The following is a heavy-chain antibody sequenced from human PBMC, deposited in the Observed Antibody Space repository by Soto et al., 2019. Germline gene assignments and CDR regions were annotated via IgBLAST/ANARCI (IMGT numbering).Heavy chain of an antibody. V-gene: IGHV4-31*03. J-gene: IGHJ5*02. CDR1: GGSISSGGYY. CDR3: ASSVVPDNWFYP. D-gene: IGHD2-2*01. Sequence: PSETLSLTCTVSGGSISSGGYYWSWIRQHPGKGLEWIGYIYYSGSTYYNPSLKSRVTISVDTSKNQFSLKLSSVTAADTAVYYCASSVVPDNWFYPWGQGTLVTVSS. CDR2: IYYSGST.